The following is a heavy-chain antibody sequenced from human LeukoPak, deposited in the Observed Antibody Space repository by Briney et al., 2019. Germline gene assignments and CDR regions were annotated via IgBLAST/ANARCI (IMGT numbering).Heavy chain of an antibody. D-gene: IGHD3-22*01. CDR1: GGSISSYY. Sequence: SETLSLTCTVSGGSISSYYWSWIRQPPGKGLEWIGYIYYSGSTNYNPSLKSRVTISVDTSKNQFSLKLSSVTAADTAIYYCARVTGYMIEDYFDYWGQGTLVTVSS. CDR3: ARVTGYMIEDYFDY. V-gene: IGHV4-59*01. J-gene: IGHJ4*02. CDR2: IYYSGST.